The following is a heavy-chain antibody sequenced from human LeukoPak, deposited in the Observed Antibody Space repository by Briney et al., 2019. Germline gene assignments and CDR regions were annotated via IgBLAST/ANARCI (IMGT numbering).Heavy chain of an antibody. Sequence: GSLRLSCAASGFTFSDYYMSWIRQPPGKGLEWIGEINHSGSTNYNPSLKSRVTISVDTSKNQFSLKLSSVTAADTAVYYCARLVSSWDWGQGTLVTVSS. D-gene: IGHD6-13*01. CDR1: GFTFSDYY. CDR2: INHSGST. J-gene: IGHJ4*02. V-gene: IGHV4-34*01. CDR3: ARLVSSWD.